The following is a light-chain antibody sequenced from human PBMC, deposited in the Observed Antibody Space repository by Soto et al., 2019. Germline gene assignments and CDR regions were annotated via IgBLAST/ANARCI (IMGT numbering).Light chain of an antibody. CDR2: EVS. CDR3: SSYTCSSTYV. V-gene: IGLV2-14*01. Sequence: QSALTQPASVSGSPGQSITISCTGTSSDVGGYNYVSWYQQHPGKAPKLMIYEVSNRPSGVSNRFSASKSGNTASLTISGLQAEDEADYYCSSYTCSSTYVFGTGTKVTVL. CDR1: SSDVGGYNY. J-gene: IGLJ1*01.